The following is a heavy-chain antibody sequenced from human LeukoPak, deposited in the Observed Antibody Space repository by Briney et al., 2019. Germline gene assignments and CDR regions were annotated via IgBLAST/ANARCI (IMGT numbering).Heavy chain of an antibody. CDR2: INHSGST. J-gene: IGHJ4*02. CDR3: ARVGEKLSYYYFDY. Sequence: SETLSLTCAVYGGSFSGYYWSWIRQPPGKGLEWIGEINHSGSTNYNPSLKSRVTMSVDTSKNQFSLKLSSVTAADTAVYYCARVGEKLSYYYFDYWGQGTLVTVSS. D-gene: IGHD2-21*01. CDR1: GGSFSGYY. V-gene: IGHV4-34*01.